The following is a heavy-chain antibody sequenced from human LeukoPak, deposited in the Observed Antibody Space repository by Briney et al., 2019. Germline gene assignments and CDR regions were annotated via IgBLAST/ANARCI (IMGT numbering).Heavy chain of an antibody. D-gene: IGHD3-9*01. CDR1: GDSISSGGYH. Sequence: SETLSLTCTVSGDSISSGGYHWSWIRQHPGKGLEWIGYIYHSGTTYYNPSLESRVTISIDTSKNQFSLKVSSVTAADTAIYYCGKTDIYFNPIDHWGPGSLVTVSS. CDR2: IYHSGTT. V-gene: IGHV4-31*03. CDR3: GKTDIYFNPIDH. J-gene: IGHJ4*02.